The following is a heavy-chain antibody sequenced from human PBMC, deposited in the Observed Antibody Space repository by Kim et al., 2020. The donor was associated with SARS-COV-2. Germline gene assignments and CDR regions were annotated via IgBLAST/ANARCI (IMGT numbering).Heavy chain of an antibody. Sequence: SETLSLTCTVSGGSISSYYWSWIRQPPGKGLEWIGYIYYSGSTNYNPSLKSRVTISVDTSKNQFSLKLSSVTAADTAVYYCARHLGVVFDYWGQGTLVTVSS. CDR1: GGSISSYY. J-gene: IGHJ4*02. CDR2: IYYSGST. D-gene: IGHD2-8*02. CDR3: ARHLGVVFDY. V-gene: IGHV4-59*08.